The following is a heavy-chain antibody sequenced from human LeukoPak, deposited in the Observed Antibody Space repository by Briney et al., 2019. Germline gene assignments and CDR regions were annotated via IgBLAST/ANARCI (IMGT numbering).Heavy chain of an antibody. Sequence: LPGGSLRLSCVASGFTFSSYAMSWVRQAPGKGREWVSAISGSGGGTHYADYVKGRFTMSRDNSMDTLYLQMNSLRDEDTATYYCAKGLGDFGRMGDFDIWGKGTMVTVSS. V-gene: IGHV3-23*01. J-gene: IGHJ3*02. D-gene: IGHD2-21*02. CDR3: AKGLGDFGRMGDFDI. CDR2: ISGSGGGT. CDR1: GFTFSSYA.